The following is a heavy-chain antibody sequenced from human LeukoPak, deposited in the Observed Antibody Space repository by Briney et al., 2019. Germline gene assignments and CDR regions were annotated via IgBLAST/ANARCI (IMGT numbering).Heavy chain of an antibody. D-gene: IGHD3-3*01. CDR3: ARQIFYDFYPEEYYYYMDV. CDR2: IIPIFGTA. J-gene: IGHJ6*03. CDR1: GGTFSSYA. Sequence: ASVTVSCKASGGTFSSYAISWVRQAPGQGLEWMGGIIPIFGTANYAQKFQGRVTITADKSTSTAYMELSSLRSEDTAVYYCARQIFYDFYPEEYYYYMDVWGKGTTVTVSS. V-gene: IGHV1-69*06.